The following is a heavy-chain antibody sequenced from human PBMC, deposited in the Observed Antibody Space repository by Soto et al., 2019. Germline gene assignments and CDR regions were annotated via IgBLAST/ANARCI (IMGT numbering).Heavy chain of an antibody. J-gene: IGHJ4*02. V-gene: IGHV3-30*18. CDR1: GFTFSSYG. CDR3: AKPWIQLWTLLDY. D-gene: IGHD5-18*01. CDR2: ISYDGSNK. Sequence: PGGSLRLSCAASGFTFSSYGMHWVRQAPGKGLEWVAVISYDGSNKYYADSVKGRFTISRDNSKNTLYLQMNSLRAEDTAVYYCAKPWIQLWTLLDYWGQGTLVTVSS.